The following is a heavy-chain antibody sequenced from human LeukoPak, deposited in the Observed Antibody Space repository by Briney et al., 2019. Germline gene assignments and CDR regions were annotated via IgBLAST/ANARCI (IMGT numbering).Heavy chain of an antibody. CDR2: INAGNGNT. J-gene: IGHJ4*02. V-gene: IGHV1-3*01. CDR3: ARDRCSTSCWDY. CDR1: GYTFTSYA. Sequence: ASVKVSCKASGYTFTSYAMHWVRQAPGQRLEWMGWINAGNGNTKYSQKFQGRVTITRDTSASTAYMELSSLRSEDTAVYYCARDRCSTSCWDYWGQGTLVTVSS. D-gene: IGHD2-2*01.